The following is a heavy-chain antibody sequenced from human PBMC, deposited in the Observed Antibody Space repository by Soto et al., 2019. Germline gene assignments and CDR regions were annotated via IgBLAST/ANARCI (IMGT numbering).Heavy chain of an antibody. V-gene: IGHV1-18*04. CDR2: IRAYNGYT. CDR3: ARDSDGYRSGWYVGYFDF. D-gene: IGHD6-19*01. Sequence: ASVKVSCKASGYTFTSYGISWVRQAPGQGLEWMGWIRAYNGYTNYAQKFQGRVTVTTDTSTSTAYMELRNLISDDTAIYYCARDSDGYRSGWYVGYFDFWGQGTLVTVSS. CDR1: GYTFTSYG. J-gene: IGHJ4*02.